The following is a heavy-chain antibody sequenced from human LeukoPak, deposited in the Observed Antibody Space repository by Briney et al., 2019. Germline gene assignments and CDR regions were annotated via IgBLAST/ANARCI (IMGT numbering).Heavy chain of an antibody. Sequence: PGGSLRLSCAASGFTFNSYAMSWVRQAPGKGLGWVSAIRGSGGGTYYADSVKGRFTISRDNSKNTLYLQMNSLRDEDTALYYCAKAGIGVVGYFDYWGQGTLVTVSS. D-gene: IGHD6-19*01. CDR2: IRGSGGGT. CDR1: GFTFNSYA. J-gene: IGHJ4*02. CDR3: AKAGIGVVGYFDY. V-gene: IGHV3-23*01.